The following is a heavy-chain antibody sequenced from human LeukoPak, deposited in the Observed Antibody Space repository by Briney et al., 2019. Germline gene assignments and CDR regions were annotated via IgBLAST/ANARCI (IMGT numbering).Heavy chain of an antibody. CDR2: ISAYNGNT. CDR3: ARGDTVTPFDY. Sequence: ASVKVSCKASGYTFTSYAMHWVRQAPGQRLERMGWISAYNGNTNYAQKLQGRVTMTTDTSTSTAYMELRSLRSDDTAVYYCARGDTVTPFDYWGQGTLVTVSS. J-gene: IGHJ4*02. D-gene: IGHD4-11*01. V-gene: IGHV1-18*01. CDR1: GYTFTSYA.